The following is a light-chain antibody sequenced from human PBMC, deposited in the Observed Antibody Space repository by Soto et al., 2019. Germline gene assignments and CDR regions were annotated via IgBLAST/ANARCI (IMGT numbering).Light chain of an antibody. V-gene: IGKV1-5*01. CDR2: DAA. CDR3: QQYNIGYT. J-gene: IGKJ2*01. CDR1: QSINKW. Sequence: IQMTQSPSTLSASVGDRVTITCRASQSINKWVAWFQQKSGRAPKLLIYDAATLQSGVPSRFSGTGSGTEFSRTISSLQPEDFATYYCQQYNIGYTFGQGTKVDIK.